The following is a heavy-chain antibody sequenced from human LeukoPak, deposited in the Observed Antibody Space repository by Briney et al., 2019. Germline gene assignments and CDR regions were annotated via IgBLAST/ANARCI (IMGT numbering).Heavy chain of an antibody. Sequence: ASVKVSCKASGYTFINHDIDWLRQAPGQGLEWMGWMNSNTGNTGYAQKFQGRVTITADESTSTAYMELSSLRSEDTAVYYCARDTEETSSSWYLGFQQYGMDVWGQGTTVTVSS. CDR1: GYTFINHD. CDR3: ARDTEETSSSWYLGFQQYGMDV. J-gene: IGHJ6*02. V-gene: IGHV1-8*01. CDR2: MNSNTGNT. D-gene: IGHD6-13*01.